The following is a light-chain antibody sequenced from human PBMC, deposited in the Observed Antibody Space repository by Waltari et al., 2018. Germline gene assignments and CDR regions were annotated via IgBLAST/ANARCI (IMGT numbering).Light chain of an antibody. CDR2: AKN. J-gene: IGLJ3*02. Sequence: SSDLTQDPAVSVALGQTVRITCQGDSLRTYYANWFQQKPGQAPVLVIYAKNDRPSGSPGRFSATSAGNTASWTITGAQAEDGADYYCNSRDTSGDHVVFGGGTKLTVL. V-gene: IGLV3-19*01. CDR3: NSRDTSGDHVV. CDR1: SLRTYY.